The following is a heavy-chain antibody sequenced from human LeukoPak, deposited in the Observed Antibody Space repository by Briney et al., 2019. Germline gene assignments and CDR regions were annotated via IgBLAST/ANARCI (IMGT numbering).Heavy chain of an antibody. J-gene: IGHJ3*02. D-gene: IGHD1-26*01. V-gene: IGHV3-66*04. CDR2: FYSGDST. Sequence: GGSLRLSCAASGFTVSSNYMTWVRQAPGKGLEWVSIFYSGDSTYYADSVKGRFTISRDNSKNTLYLQMNSLRVEDTAVYYCAKRGSGSYYGAFDIWGQGTMVTVSS. CDR3: AKRGSGSYYGAFDI. CDR1: GFTVSSNY.